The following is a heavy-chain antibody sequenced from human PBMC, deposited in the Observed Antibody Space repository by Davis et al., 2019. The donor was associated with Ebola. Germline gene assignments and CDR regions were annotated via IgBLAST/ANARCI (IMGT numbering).Heavy chain of an antibody. Sequence: ASVKVSYKASGLRFTDSAVQWVRQAPGQGLEWMGIINPSGGSTSYAQKFQGRVTMTRDTSTSTVYMELSSLRSEDTAVYYCARGDTVTTFLYYYGMDVWGQGTTVTVSS. CDR1: GLRFTDSA. D-gene: IGHD4-17*01. CDR2: INPSGGST. J-gene: IGHJ6*02. CDR3: ARGDTVTTFLYYYGMDV. V-gene: IGHV1-46*01.